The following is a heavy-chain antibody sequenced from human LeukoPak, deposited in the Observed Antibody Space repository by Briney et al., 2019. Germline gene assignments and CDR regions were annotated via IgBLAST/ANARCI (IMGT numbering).Heavy chain of an antibody. Sequence: ASVTVSCKASGYTFTGYYMHWVRQAPGQGLEGMGWINPNSGGTNYAQKFQGWVTMTRDTSISTAYMELSRLRSDDTAVYYCARVSTMIVVVTNNWFDPWGQGTLVTVSS. D-gene: IGHD3-22*01. V-gene: IGHV1-2*04. CDR1: GYTFTGYY. CDR3: ARVSTMIVVVTNNWFDP. CDR2: INPNSGGT. J-gene: IGHJ5*02.